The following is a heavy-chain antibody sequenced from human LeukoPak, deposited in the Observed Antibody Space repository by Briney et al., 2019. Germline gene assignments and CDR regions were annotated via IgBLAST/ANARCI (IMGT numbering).Heavy chain of an antibody. CDR3: ARGVSWYGQYYFDY. D-gene: IGHD6-13*01. Sequence: PSETLSLTCTVSGGSISSGGYYWSWIRQHPGKGLEWIGYIYYSGSTNYNPSLKSRVTISVDTSKNQFSLKLSSVTAADTAVYYCARGVSWYGQYYFDYWGQGTLVTVSS. CDR2: IYYSGST. V-gene: IGHV4-61*08. CDR1: GGSISSGGYY. J-gene: IGHJ4*02.